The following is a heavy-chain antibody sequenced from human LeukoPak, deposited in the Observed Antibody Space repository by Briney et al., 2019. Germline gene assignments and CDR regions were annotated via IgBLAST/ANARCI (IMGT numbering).Heavy chain of an antibody. CDR1: GGSFSGYY. V-gene: IGHV4-34*01. CDR3: ARGPRYSSSWSLGGWFDP. D-gene: IGHD6-13*01. J-gene: IGHJ5*02. CDR2: INHSGST. Sequence: SETLSLTCAVYGGSFSGYYWSWIRQPPGKGLEWIGEINHSGSTNYNPSLKSRVAISVDTSKNQFSLKLSSVTAADTAVYYCARGPRYSSSWSLGGWFDPWGQGTLVTVSS.